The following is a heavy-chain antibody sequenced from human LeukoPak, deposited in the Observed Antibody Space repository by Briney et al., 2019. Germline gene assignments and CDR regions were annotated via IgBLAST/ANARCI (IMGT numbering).Heavy chain of an antibody. CDR2: IEEDGSEK. Sequence: GGSRRLSGAASELAFSRYRMTWVRQAPGKGLEWVANIEEDGSEKYYVDSVKGRFTISRDNAKNSLYLQMNSLRAEDTAVYYCARATYGDYHWGQGTLVTVSS. V-gene: IGHV3-7*05. CDR3: ARATYGDYH. D-gene: IGHD4-17*01. CDR1: ELAFSRYR. J-gene: IGHJ5*02.